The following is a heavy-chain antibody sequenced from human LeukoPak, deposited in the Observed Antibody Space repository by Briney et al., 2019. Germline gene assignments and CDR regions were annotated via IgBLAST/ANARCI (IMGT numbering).Heavy chain of an antibody. D-gene: IGHD5-12*01. J-gene: IGHJ4*02. V-gene: IGHV3-21*01. CDR3: AREARDSGYDFYFDY. CDR2: ISSSSSYI. CDR1: GFTFSSYS. Sequence: GGSLRLSCAASGFTFSSYSMNWVRQAPGKGLEWVSSISSSSSYIYYADSVKGRFTISRDNAKNSLYLQMNSLRAEDTAVYYCAREARDSGYDFYFDYWGQGTLVTVSS.